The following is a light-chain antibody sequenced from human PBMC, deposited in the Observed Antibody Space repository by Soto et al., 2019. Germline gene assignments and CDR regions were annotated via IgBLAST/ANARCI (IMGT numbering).Light chain of an antibody. Sequence: EIVLTQSPGTLSLSPGDRATLSCRASQTVGRNFLAWYQQKPGQAPRLLIHGASSRATGVPDRFSGSASGTAFILTISRLEPEDFAVYYCQEYASAPLTFGGGTKVEIK. CDR3: QEYASAPLT. CDR2: GAS. J-gene: IGKJ4*01. CDR1: QTVGRNF. V-gene: IGKV3-20*01.